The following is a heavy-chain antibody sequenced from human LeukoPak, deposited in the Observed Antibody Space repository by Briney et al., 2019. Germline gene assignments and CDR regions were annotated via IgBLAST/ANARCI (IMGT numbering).Heavy chain of an antibody. D-gene: IGHD2-2*01. CDR3: ATMGLYCSSTSCYPRGSTSWFDP. CDR2: FDPEDGET. J-gene: IGHJ5*02. V-gene: IGHV1-24*01. CDR1: GYTLTELS. Sequence: GASVKVSCKVSGYTLTELSMHWVRQAPGKGLEWMGGFDPEDGETTYAQKFQGRVTMTEDTSTDTAYMELSSLRSEDTAVYYCATMGLYCSSTSCYPRGSTSWFDPWGQGTLVTVSS.